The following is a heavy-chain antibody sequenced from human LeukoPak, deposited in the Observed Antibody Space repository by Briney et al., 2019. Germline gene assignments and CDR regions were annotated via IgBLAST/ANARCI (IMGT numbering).Heavy chain of an antibody. CDR2: ISDDGRRN. CDR1: GFPFSGYT. V-gene: IGHV3-30*04. J-gene: IGHJ4*02. CDR3: AREGRWVQLALGY. D-gene: IGHD5-24*01. Sequence: PGRSLRLSCAASGFPFSGYTMHWVRQSPGKWLEWVALISDDGRRNYYADSVKGRFTISRENSNSTVYLQMNSLRPEDTAIYFCAREGRWVQLALGYWGQGALVTV.